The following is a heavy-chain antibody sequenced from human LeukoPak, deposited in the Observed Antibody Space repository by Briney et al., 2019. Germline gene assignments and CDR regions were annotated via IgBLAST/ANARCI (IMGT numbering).Heavy chain of an antibody. V-gene: IGHV3-23*01. CDR2: ISGSGGST. CDR3: AKANYDSSGYYYYGMDV. J-gene: IGHJ6*02. CDR1: GFAFSSYA. Sequence: GGSLRLSCAASGFAFSSYAMSWVRQAPGKGLEWVSAISGSGGSTYYADSVKGRFTISRDNSKNTLYLQMNSLRAEDTAVYYCAKANYDSSGYYYYGMDVWGQGTTVTVSS. D-gene: IGHD3-22*01.